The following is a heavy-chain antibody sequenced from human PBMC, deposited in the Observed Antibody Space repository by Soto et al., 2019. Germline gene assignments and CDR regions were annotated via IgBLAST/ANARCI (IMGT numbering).Heavy chain of an antibody. CDR3: ARGVGSSCYFSYLDY. CDR2: IYYGST. V-gene: IGHV4-31*01. J-gene: IGHJ4*02. Sequence: QVQLQESGPGLVKPSQTLSLTCTVSAGGSISSGDSYWSWVRQHPGKGLEYIGHIYYGSTYYNPSLKSLVSISVDTSKNQFALHLNSVISADTAVYYWARGVGSSCYFSYLDYWGQGTLVSVSS. D-gene: IGHD2-2*01. CDR1: AGGSISSGDSY.